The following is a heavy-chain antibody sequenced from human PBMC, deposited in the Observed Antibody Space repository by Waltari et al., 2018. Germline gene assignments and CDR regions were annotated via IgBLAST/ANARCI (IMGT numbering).Heavy chain of an antibody. J-gene: IGHJ4*02. V-gene: IGHV3-30-3*01. CDR1: GFTFSSYA. Sequence: QVQLVESGGGVVQPGRSLRLSCAASGFTFSSYAMHWVRQAPGKGLEWVAVISYDGSNKYYADSVNGRFTISRDNSKNTLYLQMNSLRAEDTAVYYCARDKVATIDYFDYWGQGTLVTVSS. CDR2: ISYDGSNK. CDR3: ARDKVATIDYFDY. D-gene: IGHD5-12*01.